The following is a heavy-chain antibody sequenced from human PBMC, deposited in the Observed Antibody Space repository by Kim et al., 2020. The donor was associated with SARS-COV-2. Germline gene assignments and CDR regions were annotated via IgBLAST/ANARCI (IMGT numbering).Heavy chain of an antibody. CDR2: MIPIFGTA. D-gene: IGHD7-27*01. Sequence: SVKVSCKASGGTFSSYAISWVRQAPGQGLEWMGGMIPIFGTANYAQKFQGRVTITADESTSTAYMELSSLRSEDTAVYYCARDGTGERWLHFFFTWGQGTLVTVSS. CDR3: ARDGTGERWLHFFFT. V-gene: IGHV1-69*13. J-gene: IGHJ5*02. CDR1: GGTFSSYA.